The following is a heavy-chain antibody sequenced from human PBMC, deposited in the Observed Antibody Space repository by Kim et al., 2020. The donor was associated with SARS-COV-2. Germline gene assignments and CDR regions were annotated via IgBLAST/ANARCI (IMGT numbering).Heavy chain of an antibody. CDR2: IYYSGST. Sequence: SETLSLTCTVSGGSISSYYWSWIRQPPGKGLEWIGYIYYSGSTNYNPSLKSRVTISVDTSKNQFSLMLSSVTAADTAVYYCARSDPVSDYVWGSYRLDYLGQGTLVTVSS. V-gene: IGHV4-59*13. D-gene: IGHD3-16*02. J-gene: IGHJ4*02. CDR1: GGSISSYY. CDR3: ARSDPVSDYVWGSYRLDY.